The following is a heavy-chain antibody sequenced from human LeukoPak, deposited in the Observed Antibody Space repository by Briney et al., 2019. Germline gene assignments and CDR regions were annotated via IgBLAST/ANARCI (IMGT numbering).Heavy chain of an antibody. V-gene: IGHV4-38-2*02. D-gene: IGHD6-19*01. Sequence: PSETLSLTCTVSGYSISSGYYWGWLRQPPGKGLEWLGSIYHSGTTYYNPSLTSRLTISLDTSKNQFSLKLSSVTAADTAVYYCARDPLGAVAGTYYAFDIWGQGTMVTVSS. CDR3: ARDPLGAVAGTYYAFDI. J-gene: IGHJ3*02. CDR2: IYHSGTT. CDR1: GYSISSGYY.